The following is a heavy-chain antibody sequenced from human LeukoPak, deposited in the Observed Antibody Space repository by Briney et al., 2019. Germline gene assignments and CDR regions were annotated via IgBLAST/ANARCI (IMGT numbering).Heavy chain of an antibody. Sequence: PGGSLRLSCAASGFTVSSNYMSWVRQAPGKGPGWGSVIYSGGSTYYADSVKGRFTISRDNSKNTLYLQMNSLRAEDTAVYYCARAGLYCSGGSCYHFDYWGQGTLVTVSS. V-gene: IGHV3-53*01. CDR3: ARAGLYCSGGSCYHFDY. CDR1: GFTVSSNY. J-gene: IGHJ4*02. CDR2: IYSGGST. D-gene: IGHD2-15*01.